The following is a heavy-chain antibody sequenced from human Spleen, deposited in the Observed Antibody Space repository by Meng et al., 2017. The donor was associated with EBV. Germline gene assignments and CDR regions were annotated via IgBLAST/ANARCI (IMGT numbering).Heavy chain of an antibody. CDR2: TSSAGTTI. V-gene: IGHV3-11*01. D-gene: IGHD5-18*01. CDR3: AKGGAAMAFDY. CDR1: EFNFNDYY. Sequence: VGLGGGFVKPGGALRLSGVAFEFNFNDYYMGWISRSPGKGLEWLSYTSSAGTTIYYAESVKGRFTVSRDNAKNSLYLQMNSLRAEDTAVYYCAKGGAAMAFDYWGQGTLVTVSS. J-gene: IGHJ4*02.